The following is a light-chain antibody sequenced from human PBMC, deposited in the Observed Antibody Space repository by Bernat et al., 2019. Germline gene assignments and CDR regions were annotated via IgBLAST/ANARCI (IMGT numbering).Light chain of an antibody. Sequence: QLVVTQSPSASASLGASVKLTCTLSSGHSNYAIAWHQQQPDKGPRYLMKLNSDGSHTKGDGIPDRFSGSSSGAERYLTISSLQSEDEADYYCQTWGTGIWVFGGGTKLTVL. V-gene: IGLV4-69*01. CDR2: LNSDGSH. CDR1: SGHSNYA. CDR3: QTWGTGIWV. J-gene: IGLJ2*01.